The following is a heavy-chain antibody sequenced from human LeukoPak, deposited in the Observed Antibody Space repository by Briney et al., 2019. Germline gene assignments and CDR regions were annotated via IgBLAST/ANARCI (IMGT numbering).Heavy chain of an antibody. D-gene: IGHD3-10*01. V-gene: IGHV4-61*02. CDR1: GGSISSGSYY. CDR3: ARDHRITMADY. CDR2: IYTSGST. Sequence: SQTLSLTCTVSGGSISSGSYYWSWIRQPAGKGLEWIGRIYTSGSTNYNPSLKSRVTISVDTSKNQFSLKLSSVTAANTAVYYCARDHRITMADYWGQGTLVTVSS. J-gene: IGHJ4*02.